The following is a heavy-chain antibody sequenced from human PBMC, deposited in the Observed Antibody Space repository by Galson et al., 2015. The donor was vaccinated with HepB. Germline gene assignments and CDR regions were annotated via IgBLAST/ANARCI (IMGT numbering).Heavy chain of an antibody. CDR1: GYSFTSYW. CDR2: IDPSDSYT. Sequence: QSGAEVKKPGESLRISCTGSGYSFTSYWISWVRQMPGKGLEWMGRIDPSDSYTNYSPSFQGHVTISADKSISTAYLQWSSLKASDTATYYCARADIVATIGPGSQTPFDYWGQGTLVTVSS. D-gene: IGHD5-12*01. V-gene: IGHV5-10-1*01. CDR3: ARADIVATIGPGSQTPFDY. J-gene: IGHJ4*02.